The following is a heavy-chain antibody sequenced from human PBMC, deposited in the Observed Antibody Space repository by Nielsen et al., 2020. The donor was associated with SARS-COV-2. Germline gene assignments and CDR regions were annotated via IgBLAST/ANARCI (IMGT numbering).Heavy chain of an antibody. D-gene: IGHD1-1*01. V-gene: IGHV3-9*01. Sequence: GGSLRLSCAASGFTFDDYAVHWVRQAPGKGLEWVSGISWNSGSIGYADSVKGRFSISRDNAKNSLHLQMNSLRAEDTALYYCARETTRALDYWGQGTLVTVSS. CDR2: ISWNSGSI. J-gene: IGHJ4*02. CDR3: ARETTRALDY. CDR1: GFTFDDYA.